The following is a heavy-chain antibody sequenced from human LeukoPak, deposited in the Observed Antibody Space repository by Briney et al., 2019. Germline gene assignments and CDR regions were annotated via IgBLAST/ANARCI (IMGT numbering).Heavy chain of an antibody. V-gene: IGHV3-53*01. CDR2: IYSGGST. CDR3: ARLRVDV. CDR1: GSIVSNSY. Sequence: GGSLRLSCAASGSIVSNSYMSWVRQAPGKGLEWVSVIYSGGSTYYADSVKGRFIISRDNSKNTLDLQMNSLRAEDTAVYYCARLRVDVWGKGTTVTVSS. J-gene: IGHJ6*04.